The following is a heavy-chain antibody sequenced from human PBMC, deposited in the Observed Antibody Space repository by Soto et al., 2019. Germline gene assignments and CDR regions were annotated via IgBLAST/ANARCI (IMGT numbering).Heavy chain of an antibody. V-gene: IGHV4-34*01. CDR3: ARSIVVVPAAMRGRFDP. Sequence: QVQLQQWGAGLLKPSETLSLTCAVYGGSFSGYYWSWIRQPPGKGLEWIGEINHSGSTNYNPSLKSRVTLSVDTSKNQFSLKLSSVTAADTAVYYCARSIVVVPAAMRGRFDPWGQGTLVTVSS. J-gene: IGHJ5*02. D-gene: IGHD2-2*01. CDR1: GGSFSGYY. CDR2: INHSGST.